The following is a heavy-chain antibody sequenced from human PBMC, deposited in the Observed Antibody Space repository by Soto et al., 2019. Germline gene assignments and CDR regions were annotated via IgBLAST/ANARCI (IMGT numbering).Heavy chain of an antibody. V-gene: IGHV3-7*04. CDR3: ARDGTGSNALDQ. Sequence: EVQLVESGGGLVQPGGSLRLSCVGSGFTFSMYWMTWVRQAPGKVLEWVANIKQDGSEKNYVDSVKGRFTISRDNAQNSLNLQMNSLRAEDTAVYYCARDGTGSNALDQWGQGTLVTVSS. CDR1: GFTFSMYW. CDR2: IKQDGSEK. D-gene: IGHD2-2*01. J-gene: IGHJ4*02.